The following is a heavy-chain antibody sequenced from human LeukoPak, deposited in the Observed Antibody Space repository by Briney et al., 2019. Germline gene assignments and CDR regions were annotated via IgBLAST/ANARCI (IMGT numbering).Heavy chain of an antibody. J-gene: IGHJ4*02. D-gene: IGHD1-26*01. CDR1: GFTFSSYS. CDR2: ISSSSSYI. CDR3: ARPIDSGSYRYFDY. V-gene: IGHV3-21*01. Sequence: PGGSLRLSCAASGFTFSSYSMNWVRQAPGKGLEWVSSISSSSSYIYYADSVKGRFTISRDNAKNSLYPQMNSLRAEDTAVYYCARPIDSGSYRYFDYWGQGTLVTVSS.